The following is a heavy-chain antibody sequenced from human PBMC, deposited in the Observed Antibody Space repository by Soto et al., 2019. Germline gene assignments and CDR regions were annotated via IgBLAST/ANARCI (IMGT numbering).Heavy chain of an antibody. V-gene: IGHV1-69*13. Sequence: SVKVSCKASGGTFSSYAISLVRQAPGQGLEWMGGIIPIFGTANYAQKFQGRVTITADESTSTAYMELSSLRSEDTAVYYCACTTYYYGSGSQDYYYGMDVWGQGTTVTVSS. CDR2: IIPIFGTA. J-gene: IGHJ6*02. CDR3: ACTTYYYGSGSQDYYYGMDV. CDR1: GGTFSSYA. D-gene: IGHD3-10*01.